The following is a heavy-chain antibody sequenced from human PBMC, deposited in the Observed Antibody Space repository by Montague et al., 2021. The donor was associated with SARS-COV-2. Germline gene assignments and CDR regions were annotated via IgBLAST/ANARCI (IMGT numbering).Heavy chain of an antibody. CDR3: ARERRVVATGSHYGMDV. D-gene: IGHD5-12*01. CDR2: ISSSSRDI. J-gene: IGHJ6*02. V-gene: IGHV3-11*05. Sequence: SLRLSCAASGFTFSDNYMSWIRQAPGKGLEWVSYISSSSRDIKYADSVKGRFTISSDNVESPLYLQMNNLRGEDTAVYYCARERRVVATGSHYGMDVWGPGTTVIVSS. CDR1: GFTFSDNY.